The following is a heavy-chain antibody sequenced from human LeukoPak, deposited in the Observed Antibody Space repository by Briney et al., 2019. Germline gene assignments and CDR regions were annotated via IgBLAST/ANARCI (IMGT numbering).Heavy chain of an antibody. CDR1: GFTFSSDA. Sequence: GGSLRLSCAASGFTFSSDAMSWVRQAPGKGLEWVSAISGSGGSTYYADSVKGRFTISRDNSKNTLYLQMNSLRVEDTAVYYCAKHRGSVVPTAIDYWGQGTPVTVSS. V-gene: IGHV3-23*01. D-gene: IGHD2-2*01. CDR3: AKHRGSVVPTAIDY. J-gene: IGHJ4*02. CDR2: ISGSGGST.